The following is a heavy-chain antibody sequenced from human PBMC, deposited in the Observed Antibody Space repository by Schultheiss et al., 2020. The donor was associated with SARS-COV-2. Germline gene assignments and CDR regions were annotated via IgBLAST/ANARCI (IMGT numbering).Heavy chain of an antibody. J-gene: IGHJ3*02. CDR3: ARDLGGYNWNRYYAFDI. Sequence: GGSLRLSCAASGFTFSSYGMHWVRQAPGKGLEWVANIKQDGSEKYYVDSVKGRFTISRDNAKNSLYLQMNSLRAEDTAVYYCARDLGGYNWNRYYAFDIWGQGTMVTVSS. CDR1: GFTFSSYG. CDR2: IKQDGSEK. V-gene: IGHV3-7*03. D-gene: IGHD1-20*01.